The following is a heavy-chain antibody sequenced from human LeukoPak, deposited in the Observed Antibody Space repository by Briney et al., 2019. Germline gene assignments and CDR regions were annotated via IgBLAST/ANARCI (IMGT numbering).Heavy chain of an antibody. Sequence: PGGSLRLSCAASGLTFSSYEMNWVGQAPGKGLEWVSYISSSGSTIYYADSVKGRFTISRDNAKNSLYLQMNSLRAEDTAVYYCARDSGRGGYSYGPRDYWGQGTLVTVSS. V-gene: IGHV3-48*03. CDR3: ARDSGRGGYSYGPRDY. D-gene: IGHD5-18*01. CDR1: GLTFSSYE. J-gene: IGHJ4*02. CDR2: ISSSGSTI.